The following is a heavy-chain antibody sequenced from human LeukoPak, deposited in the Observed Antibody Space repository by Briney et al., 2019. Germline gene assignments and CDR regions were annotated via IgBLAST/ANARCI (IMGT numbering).Heavy chain of an antibody. CDR2: ISAYNGNT. D-gene: IGHD6-19*01. V-gene: IGHV1-18*01. CDR3: TRAVAVADYFDY. J-gene: IGHJ4*02. Sequence: GASVKVSRKASGYTFTSYGISWVRQAPGQGLEWMGWISAYNGNTNYAQKLQGRVTMTTDTSTSTAYMELRSLRSDDTAVYYCTRAVAVADYFDYWGQGTLVTVSS. CDR1: GYTFTSYG.